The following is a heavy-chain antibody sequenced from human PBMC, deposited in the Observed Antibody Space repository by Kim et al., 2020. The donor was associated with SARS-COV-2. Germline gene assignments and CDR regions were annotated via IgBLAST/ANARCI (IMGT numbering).Heavy chain of an antibody. CDR3: TREGPAGGFDY. CDR2: IRSKAYGGTT. CDR1: GFTFGDYA. Sequence: GGSLRLSCTASGFTFGDYAMSWFRQAPGKGLEWVGFIRSKAYGGTTEYAASVKGRFNISRDDSKSIAYLQMNSLKTEDTAVYYCTREGPAGGFDYWGQGTLVTVSS. V-gene: IGHV3-49*03. J-gene: IGHJ4*02. D-gene: IGHD3-16*01.